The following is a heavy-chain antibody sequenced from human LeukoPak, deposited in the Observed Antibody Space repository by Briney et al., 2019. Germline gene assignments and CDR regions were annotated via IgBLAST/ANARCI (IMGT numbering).Heavy chain of an antibody. D-gene: IGHD3-10*01. V-gene: IGHV3-30*04. Sequence: GGSLRLSCAASGFTFSHYAMHWVRQAPGKGLEWVAVISYDGSNKYYADSVKGRFTISRDNSKNTLYLQMNSLRAEDTAVYYCAKDRGWFGELPGYWGQGTLVTVSS. CDR2: ISYDGSNK. CDR1: GFTFSHYA. CDR3: AKDRGWFGELPGY. J-gene: IGHJ4*02.